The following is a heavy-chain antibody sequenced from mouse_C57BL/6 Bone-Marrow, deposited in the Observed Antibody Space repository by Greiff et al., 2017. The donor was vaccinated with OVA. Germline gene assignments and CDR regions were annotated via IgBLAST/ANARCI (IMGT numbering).Heavy chain of an antibody. J-gene: IGHJ2*01. CDR3: TTRWVSLFDY. V-gene: IGHV14-4*01. Sequence: VQLQQSGAELVRPGASVKLSCTASGFNIKDDYMHWVKQRPEQGLEWIGWIDPENGDTEYASKFQGKATITADTSSNTAYLQLSSLTSEDTAVYYCTTRWVSLFDYWGQGTTLTVSS. CDR1: GFNIKDDY. CDR2: IDPENGDT. D-gene: IGHD2-3*01.